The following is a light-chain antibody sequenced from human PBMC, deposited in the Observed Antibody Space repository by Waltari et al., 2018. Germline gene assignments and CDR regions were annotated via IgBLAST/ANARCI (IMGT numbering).Light chain of an antibody. J-gene: IGLJ3*02. Sequence: QTVVTPEPSLSVSPGGTVTLTCALSSGSLSTTSYATWYQQTPGQPPRTLVYKGNSRSSGVPDRFSGSILGNKAALTITGAQADDESDYYCSLYMGSGIWVFGGGTKLTVL. CDR1: SGSLSTTSY. CDR3: SLYMGSGIWV. CDR2: KGN. V-gene: IGLV8-61*01.